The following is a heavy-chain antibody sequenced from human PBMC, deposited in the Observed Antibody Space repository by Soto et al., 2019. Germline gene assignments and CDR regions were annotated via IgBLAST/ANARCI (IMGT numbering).Heavy chain of an antibody. CDR2: ISYDGSNK. V-gene: IGHV3-30-3*01. Sequence: GGSLRLSCAASGFTFSSYAMHWVRQAPGKGLEWVAVISYDGSNKYYADSVKGRFTISRDNSKSTLYLQMNSLRAEDTAVYYCARIGDYFDYWGQGTLVTVSS. CDR1: GFTFSSYA. CDR3: ARIGDYFDY. J-gene: IGHJ4*02.